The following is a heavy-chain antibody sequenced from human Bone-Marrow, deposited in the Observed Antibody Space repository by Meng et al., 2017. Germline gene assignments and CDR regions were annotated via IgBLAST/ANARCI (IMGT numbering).Heavy chain of an antibody. CDR2: IYRCGCT. CDR1: GFPCSTIS. J-gene: IGHJ4*02. Sequence: VQVVESGVGLDQPGGSLRISCAASGFPCSTISMSWVRQAPGKGLGCVSVIYRCGCTYYADSVKGRFTISRDSSKNTLYLQRNSLRGEDTAVYYCARTIYGDGGYWGQGTLVTVSS. D-gene: IGHD4-17*01. CDR3: ARTIYGDGGY. V-gene: IGHV3-66*02.